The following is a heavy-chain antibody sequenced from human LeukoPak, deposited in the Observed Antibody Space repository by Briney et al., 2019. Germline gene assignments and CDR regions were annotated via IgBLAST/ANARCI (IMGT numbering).Heavy chain of an antibody. V-gene: IGHV3-7*01. CDR1: GFTFSSYW. J-gene: IGHJ5*02. Sequence: GGSLRLSRAASGFTFSSYWMTWVRQAPGKGLEWVANINQNGSETYYVDSVKGRFTMSRDNAKNSLYLQMNGLRAADTAVYYCARKKYYYDTSTYGWFDPWGQGTLVTVSS. D-gene: IGHD3-22*01. CDR2: INQNGSET. CDR3: ARKKYYYDTSTYGWFDP.